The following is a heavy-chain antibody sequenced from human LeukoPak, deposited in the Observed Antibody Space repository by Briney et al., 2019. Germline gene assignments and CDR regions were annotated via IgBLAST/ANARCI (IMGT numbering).Heavy chain of an antibody. V-gene: IGHV4-59*08. CDR3: ARHSYGSGSPAFYFDY. J-gene: IGHJ4*02. CDR1: GASISTYY. CDR2: IYNSGST. Sequence: SETLSLTCIVSGASISTYYWTWIRQPPGEGLEWIGYIYNSGSTKYNPSLKSRVTISVDTSKNQFSLNLSSVIAADTAIYYCARHSYGSGSPAFYFDYWGQGTLVTVSS. D-gene: IGHD3-10*01.